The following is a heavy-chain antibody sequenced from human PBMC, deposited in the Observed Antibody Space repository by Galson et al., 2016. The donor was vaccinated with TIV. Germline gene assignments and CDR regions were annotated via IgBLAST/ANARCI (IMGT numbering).Heavy chain of an antibody. J-gene: IGHJ3*01. Sequence: SLRLSCAASGFTFSSWHMDWVRQAPGEGLEWISFITYTSATIYYADSVKGRFTVSRDNAKNSLYLQMNGLRAEDTAVYYCARPGNYDGDRRGAFDLWGQGTMVTVSP. CDR2: ITYTSATI. CDR1: GFTFSSWH. V-gene: IGHV3-48*04. D-gene: IGHD4-23*01. CDR3: ARPGNYDGDRRGAFDL.